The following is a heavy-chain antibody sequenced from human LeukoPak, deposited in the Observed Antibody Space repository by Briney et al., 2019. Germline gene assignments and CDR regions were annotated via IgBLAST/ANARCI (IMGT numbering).Heavy chain of an antibody. D-gene: IGHD3-10*01. J-gene: IGHJ4*02. CDR2: ISGSGGST. Sequence: PGGSLRLSRAASGFTFSSYAMSSVRHAPGKGLEWVSAISGSGGSTYYADSVKGRFTISRDNSKNTLYLKMNSPSAEDTAVYYCAKNMRNLNLELLWFGELSFDYWGQGTLVTVSS. V-gene: IGHV3-23*01. CDR1: GFTFSSYA. CDR3: AKNMRNLNLELLWFGELSFDY.